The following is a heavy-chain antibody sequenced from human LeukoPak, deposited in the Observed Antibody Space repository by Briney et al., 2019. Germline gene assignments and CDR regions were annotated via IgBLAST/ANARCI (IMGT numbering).Heavy chain of an antibody. J-gene: IGHJ4*02. D-gene: IGHD5-12*01. V-gene: IGHV3-23*01. Sequence: GGSLRLSCAASGFSISNSAMSWVRQAPGKGLEWVSLIIASSGSTFYADSVKGRFTISRDNSKNTLFLQMNSLRAEDTAVYYCAKGAYDYIEMGYFDYWGQGTLVTVSS. CDR1: GFSISNSA. CDR3: AKGAYDYIEMGYFDY. CDR2: IIASSGST.